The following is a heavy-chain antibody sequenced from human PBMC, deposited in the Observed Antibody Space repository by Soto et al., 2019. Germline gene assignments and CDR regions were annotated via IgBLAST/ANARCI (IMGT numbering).Heavy chain of an antibody. J-gene: IGHJ4*02. CDR2: IHYSGST. D-gene: IGHD3-22*01. CDR3: AAHDSGGYYAEY. V-gene: IGHV4-39*01. CDR1: GDSVTISAYY. Sequence: QLQLQESGPGLVKPSETLSLTCTVSGDSVTISAYYWGWIRQPPGKGLEGIGSIHYSGSTYYNPSLKSRVTMSGDTSKKQFSLRLTSVTAAEAAVYYCAAHDSGGYYAEYWGQGTLVTVSA.